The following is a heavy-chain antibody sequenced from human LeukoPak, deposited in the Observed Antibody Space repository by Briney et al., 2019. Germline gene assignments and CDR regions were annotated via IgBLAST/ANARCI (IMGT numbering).Heavy chain of an antibody. V-gene: IGHV4-61*02. CDR3: ASQSRWLTTIDY. CDR1: GGSISSGSYY. CDR2: IYTSGST. J-gene: IGHJ4*02. D-gene: IGHD5-24*01. Sequence: PSETLSLTCTVSGGSISSGSYYWSWIRQPAGKGLEWIGRIYTSGSTNYNPSLKSRVTISVDTSKNQFSLKLSSVTAADTAVYYCASQSRWLTTIDYWGQGTLVTVSS.